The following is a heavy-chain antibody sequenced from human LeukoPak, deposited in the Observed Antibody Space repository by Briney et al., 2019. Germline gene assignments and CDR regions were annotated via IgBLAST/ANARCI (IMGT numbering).Heavy chain of an antibody. CDR3: ASYYYDSSGYYLPLDY. V-gene: IGHV4-4*07. CDR1: GGSISSYY. D-gene: IGHD3-22*01. CDR2: IYTSGST. Sequence: PSETLSLTCTVSGGSISSYYWSCIRQPAGKGLEWIGRIYTSGSTNYNPSLKSRVTMSVDTSKNQFSLKLSSVTAADTAVYYCASYYYDSSGYYLPLDYWGQGTLVTVSS. J-gene: IGHJ4*02.